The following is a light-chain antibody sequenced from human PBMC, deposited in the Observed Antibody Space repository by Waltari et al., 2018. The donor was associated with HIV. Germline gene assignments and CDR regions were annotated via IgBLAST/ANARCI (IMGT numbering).Light chain of an antibody. CDR2: KDS. CDR3: QSADSSGTYPWV. V-gene: IGLV3-25*03. Sequence: SYELTQPPSVSVSPGQTARITCSGDALPKQYAYWYQQKPGQAPVLVKYKDSERPSVITERFSGSSSGTTVTLTISGVQAEDEADYYCQSADSSGTYPWVFGGGTKLTVL. CDR1: ALPKQY. J-gene: IGLJ3*02.